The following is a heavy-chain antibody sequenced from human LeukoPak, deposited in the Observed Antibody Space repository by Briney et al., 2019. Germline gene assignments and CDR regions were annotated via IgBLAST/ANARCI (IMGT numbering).Heavy chain of an antibody. V-gene: IGHV4-4*07. D-gene: IGHD6-19*01. Sequence: SETLSLTCTVSGGSISSYYWNWIRQPAGKGLEWIGRIYTSGSANYNPSLKSRVTMSVDTSKNQFSLKLSSVTAADTAVYYCARGVEQWLVPYFDYWGQGTLVTVSS. CDR3: ARGVEQWLVPYFDY. J-gene: IGHJ4*02. CDR1: GGSISSYY. CDR2: IYTSGSA.